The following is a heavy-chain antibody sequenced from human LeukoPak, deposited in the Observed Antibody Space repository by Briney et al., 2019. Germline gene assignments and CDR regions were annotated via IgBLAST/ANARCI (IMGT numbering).Heavy chain of an antibody. V-gene: IGHV1-24*01. CDR2: FDPEDGET. CDR3: ATSEPEVTTYPQPSYYYYYGMDV. Sequence: ASVKVSCKVSGYTLTELSMHWVRQAPGKGLEWMGGFDPEDGETIYAQKFQGRVTMTEDTSTDTAYMELSSLRSEDTAVYYCATSEPEVTTYPQPSYYYYYGMDVWGQGTTVTVSS. CDR1: GYTLTELS. J-gene: IGHJ6*02. D-gene: IGHD4-11*01.